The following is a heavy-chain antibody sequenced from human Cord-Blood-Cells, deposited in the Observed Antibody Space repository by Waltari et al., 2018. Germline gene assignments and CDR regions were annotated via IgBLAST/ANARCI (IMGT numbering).Heavy chain of an antibody. CDR2: IYYSKST. CDR1: GGSISNSSYY. CDR3: ASSTGDDAVDI. V-gene: IGHV4-39*01. D-gene: IGHD7-27*01. J-gene: IGHJ3*02. Sequence: QLQLQESGPGMVKPSETLSLTCTVYGGSISNSSYYCGWVRQPPGKGLEWSGSIYYSKSTYCNPSRKSRVTISVDTSKNQFSRTLSSVTDADTAVYYCASSTGDDAVDIWCEGTMVTVSS.